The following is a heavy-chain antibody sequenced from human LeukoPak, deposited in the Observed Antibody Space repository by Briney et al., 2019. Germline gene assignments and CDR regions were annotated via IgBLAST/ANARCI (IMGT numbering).Heavy chain of an antibody. CDR2: ISGSGGST. Sequence: GGSLRLSCAASGFTFSNYAMNWVRQAPGKGLEWVSAISGSGGSTYYAGSVKGRFTISRDNSKNTLYLQMNSLRAEDTAVYYCAKGITMIVVVILWGQGTMVTVSS. CDR3: AKGITMIVVVIL. D-gene: IGHD3-22*01. V-gene: IGHV3-23*01. J-gene: IGHJ3*01. CDR1: GFTFSNYA.